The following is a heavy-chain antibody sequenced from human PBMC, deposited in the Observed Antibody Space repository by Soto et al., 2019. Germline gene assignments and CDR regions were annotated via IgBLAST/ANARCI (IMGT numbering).Heavy chain of an antibody. CDR1: GGSFSGYY. D-gene: IGHD6-13*01. J-gene: IGHJ4*02. V-gene: IGHV4-34*01. CDR2: INHSGST. CDR3: ARGPTGEAAAGHYFDY. Sequence: SETLSLTCAVYGGSFSGYYWSWIRQPPGKGLEWIGEINHSGSTNYNPSLKSRVTISVDTSKNQFSLKLSSVTAADTAVYYCARGPTGEAAAGHYFDYWGQGTLVTVSS.